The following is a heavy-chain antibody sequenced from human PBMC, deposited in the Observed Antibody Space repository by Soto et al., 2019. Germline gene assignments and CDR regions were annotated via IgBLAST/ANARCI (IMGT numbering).Heavy chain of an antibody. CDR3: ARSGSGWYAFDI. CDR1: GGTFSSYT. CDR2: IIPILGIA. Sequence: SVKVSCKASGGTFSSYTISWVRQAPGQGLEWMGRIIPILGIANYAQKFQGRVTITADKSTSTAYMELSSLRSEDTAVYYCARSGSGWYAFDIWGQGTMVTVSS. D-gene: IGHD6-19*01. J-gene: IGHJ3*02. V-gene: IGHV1-69*02.